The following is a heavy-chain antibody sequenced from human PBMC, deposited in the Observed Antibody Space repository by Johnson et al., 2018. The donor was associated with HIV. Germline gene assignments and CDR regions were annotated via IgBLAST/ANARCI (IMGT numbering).Heavy chain of an antibody. CDR2: IYSGGST. Sequence: VQLVESGGGLIQPGGSLRLSCAASGFTVSSNYMSWVRQAPGKGLEWVSVIYSGGSTYYADSVKGRFTISRDNSKNTLYLQMNSLRAEDTAVYYCARKVVTADDAFDVWGQGTLVTVSS. V-gene: IGHV3-66*03. CDR3: ARKVVTADDAFDV. CDR1: GFTVSSNY. D-gene: IGHD2-21*02. J-gene: IGHJ3*01.